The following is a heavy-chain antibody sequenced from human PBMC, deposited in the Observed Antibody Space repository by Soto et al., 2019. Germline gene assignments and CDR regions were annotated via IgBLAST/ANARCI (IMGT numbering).Heavy chain of an antibody. CDR1: GGTFSSYA. Sequence: SVKVSCKASGGTFSSYAISWVRQAPGQGLEWMGGIIPIFGTANYAQKFQGRVTITADESTSTAYMELSSLRSEDTAVYYCARDQWDTAMGHNRFDPWGQGNLVTVSS. J-gene: IGHJ5*02. CDR3: ARDQWDTAMGHNRFDP. D-gene: IGHD5-18*01. V-gene: IGHV1-69*13. CDR2: IIPIFGTA.